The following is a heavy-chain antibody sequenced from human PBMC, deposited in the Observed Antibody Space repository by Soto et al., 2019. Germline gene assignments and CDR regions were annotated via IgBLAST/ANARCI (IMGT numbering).Heavy chain of an antibody. J-gene: IGHJ4*02. V-gene: IGHV4-59*08. D-gene: IGHD6-19*01. CDR3: ARRTKLGTAWYPYC. Sequence: QVHLQESGPGLVKPSETLSLTCAVSGGSISGYSWSWIRQPPGKGLEWIGNIHYTGGTNYNPSLKSRLTISLDTSKIQIPLQLTSVTSADAAIYYCARRTKLGTAWYPYCWCQGTLVTVSS. CDR1: GGSISGYS. CDR2: IHYTGGT.